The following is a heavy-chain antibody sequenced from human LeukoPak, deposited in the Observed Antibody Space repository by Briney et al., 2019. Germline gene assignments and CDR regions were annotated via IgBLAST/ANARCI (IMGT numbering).Heavy chain of an antibody. CDR1: GFTFDDYA. CDR2: ISWNSGRI. Sequence: PGRSLRLSCAASGFTFDDYAMNWVRHAPGKGLEWVSGISWNSGRIGYADSVKGRFTISRDNAKNSLYLQMNSLRAEDTAVYYCAELGITMIGGVWGKGTTVTISS. D-gene: IGHD3-10*02. V-gene: IGHV3-9*01. J-gene: IGHJ6*04. CDR3: AELGITMIGGV.